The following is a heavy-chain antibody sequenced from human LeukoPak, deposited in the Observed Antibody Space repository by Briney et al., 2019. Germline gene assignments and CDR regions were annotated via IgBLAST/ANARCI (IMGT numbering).Heavy chain of an antibody. V-gene: IGHV3-48*01. J-gene: IGHJ6*03. CDR1: GFSFSTYT. D-gene: IGHD6-13*01. Sequence: PGGSLRLSCAASGFSFSTYTMNWDRQAPGKVLEWVSYITSGSDIIHYADSVKGRFTISRDNAKNSLYLQMSSLRAEDTAVYYCAREQQLAYYYYYMDVWGKGTTIIVSS. CDR2: ITSGSDII. CDR3: AREQQLAYYYYYMDV.